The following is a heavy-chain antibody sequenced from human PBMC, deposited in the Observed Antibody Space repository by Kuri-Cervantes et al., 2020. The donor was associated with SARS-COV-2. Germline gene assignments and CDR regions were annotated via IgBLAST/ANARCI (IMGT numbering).Heavy chain of an antibody. Sequence: SVKVSCKASVGTLSSYAISWVRQAPGQGLEWMGGIIPIFGSANYAQKFQGRVTITADKSTSTAYMELSSLRSEDTAVYYCAREGSCSSTSCPSDYWGQGTLVTVSS. V-gene: IGHV1-69*06. CDR3: AREGSCSSTSCPSDY. D-gene: IGHD2-2*01. CDR1: VGTLSSYA. CDR2: IIPIFGSA. J-gene: IGHJ4*02.